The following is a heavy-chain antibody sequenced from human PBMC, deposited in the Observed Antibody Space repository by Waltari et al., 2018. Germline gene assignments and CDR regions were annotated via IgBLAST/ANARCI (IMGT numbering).Heavy chain of an antibody. CDR1: GGSFSGYY. Sequence: QVQLQQWGAGLLKPSETRSLTCAVYGGSFSGYYWSWIRQPPGKGLEWIGEINHSGSTNYNPSLKSRVTISVDTSKNQFSLKLSSVTAADTSVYYCARVGTLRITMVRGVITPVYNWFDPWGQGTMVTVSS. D-gene: IGHD3-10*01. V-gene: IGHV4-34*01. J-gene: IGHJ5*02. CDR3: ARVGTLRITMVRGVITPVYNWFDP. CDR2: INHSGST.